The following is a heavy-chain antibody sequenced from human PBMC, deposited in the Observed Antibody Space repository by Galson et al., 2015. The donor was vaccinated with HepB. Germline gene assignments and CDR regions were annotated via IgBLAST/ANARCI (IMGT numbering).Heavy chain of an antibody. Sequence: ALRLSCAASGFTFSTYSMNWVRQAPGNGLEWVSSISSSSSYIYYADSVKGRFTISRDNAKNSLYLQMNSLRAEDTAVYYCARDSLLWFAIENSHIDYWGQGTLVTVSS. CDR2: ISSSSSYI. D-gene: IGHD3-10*01. CDR1: GFTFSTYS. J-gene: IGHJ4*02. CDR3: ARDSLLWFAIENSHIDY. V-gene: IGHV3-21*01.